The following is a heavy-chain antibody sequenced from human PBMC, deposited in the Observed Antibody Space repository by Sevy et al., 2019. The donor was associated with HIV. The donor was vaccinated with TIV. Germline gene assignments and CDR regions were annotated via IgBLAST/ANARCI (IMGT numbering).Heavy chain of an antibody. Sequence: WETLSLTCTVSGDSINTYYWSWIRQPPGKGLEWIGYVTHRGNTNYNPSLKSRVSMSLDTSRNQFSLKVKSVTAADTAVYDCARLRWDLVVVPGATPWCYFDYWGQGTLVTVSS. D-gene: IGHD2-2*01. J-gene: IGHJ4*02. V-gene: IGHV4-59*08. CDR1: GDSINTYY. CDR2: VTHRGNT. CDR3: ARLRWDLVVVPGATPWCYFDY.